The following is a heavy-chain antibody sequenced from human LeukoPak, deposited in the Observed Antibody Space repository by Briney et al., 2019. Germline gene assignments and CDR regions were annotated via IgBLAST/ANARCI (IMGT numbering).Heavy chain of an antibody. CDR2: ISAYNGNT. CDR1: GYTFTSYG. J-gene: IGHJ5*02. Sequence: ASVKGSCKTSGYTFTSYGISWVRQAPGQGLEWIGWISAYNGNTKYDQRLQGRVTMTTDTSTNTAYMELRSLRSDDTAVYYCARENYASGSYFCDHWGQGTLVTVSA. CDR3: ARENYASGSYFCDH. V-gene: IGHV1-18*01. D-gene: IGHD3-10*01.